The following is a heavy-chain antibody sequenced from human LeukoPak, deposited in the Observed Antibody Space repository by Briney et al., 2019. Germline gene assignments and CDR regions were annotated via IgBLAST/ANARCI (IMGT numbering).Heavy chain of an antibody. CDR3: ARVGPGVWFDY. Sequence: SETLSLTCTVSGGSIRSYYWSWIRQPPGKGLEWIGEINHSGSTNYNPSLKSRVTISVDTSKNQFSLKLSSVTAADTAVYYCARVGPGVWFDYWGQGTLVTVSS. CDR1: GGSIRSYY. CDR2: INHSGST. D-gene: IGHD3-16*01. V-gene: IGHV4-34*01. J-gene: IGHJ4*02.